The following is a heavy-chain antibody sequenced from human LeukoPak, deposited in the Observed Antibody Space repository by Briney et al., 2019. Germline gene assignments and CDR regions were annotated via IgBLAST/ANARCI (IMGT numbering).Heavy chain of an antibody. V-gene: IGHV3-74*01. CDR2: INSDGSST. CDR1: GFTFSTYW. CDR3: ARSAWVDYFDY. D-gene: IGHD2-15*01. J-gene: IGHJ4*02. Sequence: PGGSLRLSCAASGFTFSTYWMNWVRQPPGKGLVWVSRINSDGSSTTYADSVMGRFTISRDNATNTLFLQMNSLRAEDTAVYYCARSAWVDYFDYWGQGTLVTVSS.